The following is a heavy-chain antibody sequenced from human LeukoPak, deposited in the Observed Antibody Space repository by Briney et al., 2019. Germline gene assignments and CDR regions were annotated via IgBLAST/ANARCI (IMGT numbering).Heavy chain of an antibody. CDR1: GFTFSHYA. Sequence: GGSLRLSCAASGFTFSHYAMYWVRQAPGKGLEWVALISYDGSVQYYADSVKGRFTISRDSPKNTLYLQMNSLRPEDTAVYYCARERTGFYAEYWGQGTLVAVSS. J-gene: IGHJ4*02. CDR3: ARERTGFYAEY. V-gene: IGHV3-30*04. D-gene: IGHD3/OR15-3a*01. CDR2: ISYDGSVQ.